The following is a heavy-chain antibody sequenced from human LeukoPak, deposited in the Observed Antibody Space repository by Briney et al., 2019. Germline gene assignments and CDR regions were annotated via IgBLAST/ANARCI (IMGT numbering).Heavy chain of an antibody. Sequence: GGSLRLPCVVSGFTLSSYWMTWVRKAQGKGLEWVANIKQDGSDKYYVDSVKGRFTISRENAKNSLYLQMNSLRAEDTAVYYCARKSGYGDYWGQGTLVTVSS. CDR1: GFTLSSYW. V-gene: IGHV3-7*05. CDR2: IKQDGSDK. CDR3: ARKSGYGDY. J-gene: IGHJ4*02. D-gene: IGHD5-12*01.